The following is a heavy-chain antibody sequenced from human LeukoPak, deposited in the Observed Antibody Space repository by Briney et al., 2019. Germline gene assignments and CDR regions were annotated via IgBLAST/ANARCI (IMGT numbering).Heavy chain of an antibody. J-gene: IGHJ4*02. CDR1: GGSISSSSYY. CDR2: IYYSGST. CDR3: ARLPPRYDYVWGNYFDY. D-gene: IGHD3-16*01. Sequence: SETLSLICTVSGGSISSSSYYWGWIRQPPGKGLEWIGSIYYSGSTYYNPSLKSRVTISVDTSKNQFSLKLSSVTAADTAVYYCARLPPRYDYVWGNYFDYWGQGTLVTVSS. V-gene: IGHV4-39*01.